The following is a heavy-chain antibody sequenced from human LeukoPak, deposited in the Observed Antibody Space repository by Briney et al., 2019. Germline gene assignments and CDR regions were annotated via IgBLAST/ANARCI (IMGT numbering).Heavy chain of an antibody. D-gene: IGHD2-2*01. CDR2: ISYDGSNK. Sequence: PGGSLRLSCAASGFTFSSYAMHWVRQAPGKGLEWVAVISYDGSNKYYADSVKGRFTISRDNSKNTLYLQMNSLRADDTAVYYCARDIVPAALYYGMDVWGQGTTVTVSS. CDR3: ARDIVPAALYYGMDV. CDR1: GFTFSSYA. J-gene: IGHJ6*02. V-gene: IGHV3-30-3*01.